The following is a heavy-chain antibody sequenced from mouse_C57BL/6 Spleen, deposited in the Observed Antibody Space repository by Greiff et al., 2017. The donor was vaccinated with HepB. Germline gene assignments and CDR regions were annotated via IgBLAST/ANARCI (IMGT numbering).Heavy chain of an antibody. CDR2: IDPSDSYT. V-gene: IGHV1-50*01. D-gene: IGHD1-1*01. CDR3: ARTTVVAPDY. Sequence: QVQLQQPGAELVKPGASVKLSCKASGYTFTSYWMQWVKQRPGQGLEWIGEIDPSDSYTNYNQKFKGKATLTVDTSSSTAYMQLSSLTSEDSAVYYCARTTVVAPDYWGQGTSVTVSS. CDR1: GYTFTSYW. J-gene: IGHJ4*01.